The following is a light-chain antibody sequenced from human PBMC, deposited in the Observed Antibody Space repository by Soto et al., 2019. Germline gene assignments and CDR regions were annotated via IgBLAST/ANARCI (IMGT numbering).Light chain of an antibody. CDR3: SSYTSSSTLGHVV. J-gene: IGLJ2*01. CDR1: SSDVGGYNC. CDR2: DVS. V-gene: IGLV2-14*01. Sequence: QSALTQPASVSGSPGQSITISCTGTSSDVGGYNCVSWYQQHPGKAPKLMIYDVSNRPSGVSNRFSGSKSGNTASLTISGLQAEDEADYYCSSYTSSSTLGHVVFGGGTKLTVL.